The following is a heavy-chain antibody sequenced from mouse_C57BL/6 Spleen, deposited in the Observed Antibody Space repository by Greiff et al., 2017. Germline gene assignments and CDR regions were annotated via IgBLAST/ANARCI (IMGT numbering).Heavy chain of an antibody. CDR1: GFSLTSYG. D-gene: IGHD2-3*01. CDR2: IWGVGST. V-gene: IGHV2-6*01. J-gene: IGHJ3*01. CDR3: ASPSIYDGYYPFAY. Sequence: VKLMESGPGLVAPSQSLSITCTVSGFSLTSYGVDWVRQSPGKGLEWLGVIWGVGSTNYNSALKSRLSISKDNSKSQVFLKMNSLQTDDTAMYYCASPSIYDGYYPFAYWGQGTLVTVSA.